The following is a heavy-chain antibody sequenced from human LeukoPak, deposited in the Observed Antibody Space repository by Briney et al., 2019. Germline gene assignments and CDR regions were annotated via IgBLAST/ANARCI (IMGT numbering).Heavy chain of an antibody. CDR2: INPDGSEK. V-gene: IGHV3-7*01. CDR1: GFTVNSDY. Sequence: GGSLRLSCAASGFTVNSDYMSWVRQAPGKGLERVAKINPDGSEKYYVDSVKGRFTISRDNAKNSVYVQMNSLRADDTAVYFCAKEEWFRFDIWGQGTSVTVSS. J-gene: IGHJ4*02. D-gene: IGHD3-10*01. CDR3: AKEEWFRFDI.